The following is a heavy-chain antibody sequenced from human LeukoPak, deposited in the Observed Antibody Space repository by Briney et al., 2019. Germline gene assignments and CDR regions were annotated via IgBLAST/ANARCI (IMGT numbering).Heavy chain of an antibody. CDR1: GYSISSGYY. Sequence: SETLSLTCAVSGYSISSGYYWGWIRPPPGEGLEWIGSIYHSGSTYYNPSLKSRVTISVDTSKNQFSLKLSSVTAADTAVYYCARHSTWSGPGPWGQGTLVTVSS. CDR3: ARHSTWSGPGP. CDR2: IYHSGST. V-gene: IGHV4-38-2*01. D-gene: IGHD3-3*01. J-gene: IGHJ5*02.